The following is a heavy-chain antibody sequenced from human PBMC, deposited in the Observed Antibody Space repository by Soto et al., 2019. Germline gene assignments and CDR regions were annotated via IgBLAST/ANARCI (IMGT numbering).Heavy chain of an antibody. CDR1: GGSINSGGYC. Sequence: QVQLQESGPGLVKPSQTLSLTCTVSGGSINSGGYCWSWIRQHPGKGLDWIGCISYGGSTSYNPSLTSRVTRSVDTSKNQFSLRLSSVTAADTAVYYCSRGILVWGQGTLITVSS. J-gene: IGHJ4*02. CDR3: SRGILV. CDR2: ISYGGST. D-gene: IGHD5-18*01. V-gene: IGHV4-31*03.